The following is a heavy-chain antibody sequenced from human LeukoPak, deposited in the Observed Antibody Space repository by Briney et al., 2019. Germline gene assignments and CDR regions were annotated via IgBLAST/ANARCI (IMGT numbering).Heavy chain of an antibody. Sequence: SETLSLTCAVSGGSISSSNWWSWVRQPPGKGLEWIGEIYHSGSTNYNPSLKSRVTISVDKSKNQFSLKLSSVTAADTAVYYCARQYYDILTGLGNFDYWGQGTLVTVSS. CDR3: ARQYYDILTGLGNFDY. CDR2: IYHSGST. V-gene: IGHV4-4*02. J-gene: IGHJ4*02. CDR1: GGSISSSNW. D-gene: IGHD3-9*01.